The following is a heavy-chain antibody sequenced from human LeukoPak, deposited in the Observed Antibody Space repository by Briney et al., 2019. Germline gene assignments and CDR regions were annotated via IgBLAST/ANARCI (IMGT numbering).Heavy chain of an antibody. CDR3: ARDGSRNKRDDAFDI. CDR2: ISYDGSNK. Sequence: GGSLRLSCAASGFTFSSYAMHWVRQAPGKGLEWVAVISYDGSNKYYADSVKGRFTISRDNSKNTLYLRMNSLRAEDTAVYYCARDGSRNKRDDAFDIWGQGTMVTVSS. D-gene: IGHD1-26*01. CDR1: GFTFSSYA. J-gene: IGHJ3*02. V-gene: IGHV3-30-3*01.